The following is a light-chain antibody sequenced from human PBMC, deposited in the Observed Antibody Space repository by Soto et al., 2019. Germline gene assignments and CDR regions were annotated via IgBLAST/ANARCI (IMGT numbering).Light chain of an antibody. CDR2: VNT. Sequence: QSVLTQPPSVSGAPGQTITISCTGSSSNIGADFGVHWYQQLPGAAPKLVIFVNTNRPSGVPDRFSGSKSGTSASLAITGLQAEDEADYYCQSYDISLSGSGVFGGGTKLTVL. V-gene: IGLV1-40*01. CDR3: QSYDISLSGSGV. J-gene: IGLJ3*02. CDR1: SSNIGADFG.